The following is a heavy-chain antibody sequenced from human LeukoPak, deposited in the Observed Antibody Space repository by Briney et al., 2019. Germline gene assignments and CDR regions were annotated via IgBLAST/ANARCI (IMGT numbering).Heavy chain of an antibody. J-gene: IGHJ6*02. CDR3: ARSFCSSTSCYTYYYYYGMDV. CDR2: INTNTGNP. V-gene: IGHV7-4-1*02. D-gene: IGHD2-2*02. Sequence: ASVKVSCKASGYTFTSYAMNWVRQAPGQGLEWMGWINTNTGNPTYAQGFTGRFVFSLDTSVSTAYLQISSLKAEDTAVYYCARSFCSSTSCYTYYYYYGMDVWGQGTTVTVSS. CDR1: GYTFTSYA.